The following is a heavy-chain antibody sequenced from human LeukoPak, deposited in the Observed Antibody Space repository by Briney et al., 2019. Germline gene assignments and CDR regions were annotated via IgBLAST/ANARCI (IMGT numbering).Heavy chain of an antibody. D-gene: IGHD6-19*01. V-gene: IGHV3-30*18. J-gene: IGHJ4*02. Sequence: GRSLRLSCAASGFSFSSYGMHWVRQAPGKGLEWVAVISYDGSNKYYADSVKGRFTISRDNSKNTLYVQMNSLRAEDTAMYYCAKEGSSGFIDSWGPGSLVTVSS. CDR3: AKEGSSGFIDS. CDR1: GFSFSSYG. CDR2: ISYDGSNK.